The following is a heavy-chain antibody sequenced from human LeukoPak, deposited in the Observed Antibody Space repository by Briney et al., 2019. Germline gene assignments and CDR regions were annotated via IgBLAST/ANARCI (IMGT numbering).Heavy chain of an antibody. V-gene: IGHV3-23*01. J-gene: IGHJ4*02. CDR3: AKVGGYCSGGSCYAFDY. D-gene: IGHD2-15*01. CDR1: GFTFSSYA. Sequence: QSGGSLRLSCAASGFTFSSYAMSWVRQAPGKGLEWVSAISGSGGSTYYADSVKGRFTISRDNSKNTLYLQMNSLRAEDTAVYYCAKVGGYCSGGSCYAFDYWGQGTLVTVSS. CDR2: ISGSGGST.